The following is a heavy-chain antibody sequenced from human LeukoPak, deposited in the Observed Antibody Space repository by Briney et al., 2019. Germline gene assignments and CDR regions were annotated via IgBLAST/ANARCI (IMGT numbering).Heavy chain of an antibody. V-gene: IGHV4-34*01. Sequence: SETLSLTCAVYGGSFSGYYWSWIRQPPGKGLEWIGEINHSGSTNYNPSLKSRVTISVDTSKNQFSLKLSSVTAADTAVYYCASSSPRGYSGYGRLGYWGQGTLVTVSS. CDR2: INHSGST. D-gene: IGHD5-12*01. CDR3: ASSSPRGYSGYGRLGY. CDR1: GGSFSGYY. J-gene: IGHJ4*02.